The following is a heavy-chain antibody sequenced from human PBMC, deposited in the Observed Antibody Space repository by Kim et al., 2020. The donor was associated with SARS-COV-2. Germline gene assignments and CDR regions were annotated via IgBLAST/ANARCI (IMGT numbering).Heavy chain of an antibody. Sequence: GGSLRLSCATSGFPFNTYWMHWVRQAPGKGLVWVSRINSDGSSTSYADSVKGRFTISRDNAKNTLFLQMNSLRAEDTAIYYCARAWRELAAVVFTGGQGTRVTVSS. CDR1: GFPFNTYW. J-gene: IGHJ4*02. CDR2: INSDGSST. CDR3: ARAWRELAAVVFT. V-gene: IGHV3-74*01. D-gene: IGHD3-22*01.